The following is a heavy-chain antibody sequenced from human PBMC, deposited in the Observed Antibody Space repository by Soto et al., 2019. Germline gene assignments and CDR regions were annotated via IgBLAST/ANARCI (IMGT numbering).Heavy chain of an antibody. CDR1: GFTFSNFA. D-gene: IGHD2-15*01. V-gene: IGHV3-48*01. Sequence: EVQLVESGGGLIQPGGSLRLSCEASGFTFSNFAMNWVRQAPGTGLEWLSYISATRAIHDADSVRGRFTISRDNGKNSLYLRMNSRRADDTAVYYCARDWVEMALDYWGRGTLVTFSS. CDR3: ARDWVEMALDY. CDR2: ISATRAI. J-gene: IGHJ4*02.